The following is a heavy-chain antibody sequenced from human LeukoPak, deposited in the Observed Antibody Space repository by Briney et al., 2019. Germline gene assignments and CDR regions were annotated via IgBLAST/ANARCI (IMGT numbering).Heavy chain of an antibody. J-gene: IGHJ6*02. CDR1: GFTFSSYA. V-gene: IGHV3-23*01. CDR3: ARTLSLYGMDV. Sequence: GGSLRLSCAASGFTFSSYAMSWVRQAPGKGLEWVSAISGSAVSTYYADSVKGRFTISRDNSKNTLYLQMNSLRAEDTAVYYCARTLSLYGMDVWGQGTTVTVSS. CDR2: ISGSAVST.